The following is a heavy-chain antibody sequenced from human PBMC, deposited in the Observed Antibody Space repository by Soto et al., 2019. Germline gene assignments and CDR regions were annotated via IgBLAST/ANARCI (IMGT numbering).Heavy chain of an antibody. CDR2: INPNSGGT. CDR1: GYTFTGYY. V-gene: IGHV1-2*02. Sequence: VKVSCKASGYTFTGYYMHWVRQAPGQGLEWMGWINPNSGGTNYAQKFQGRVTMTRDTSISPAYMELSRLRSDDTAVYYCARVAAAGTGGAYYYYYYGMGVWGQGTTVTVS. CDR3: ARVAAAGTGGAYYYYYYGMGV. D-gene: IGHD6-13*01. J-gene: IGHJ6*02.